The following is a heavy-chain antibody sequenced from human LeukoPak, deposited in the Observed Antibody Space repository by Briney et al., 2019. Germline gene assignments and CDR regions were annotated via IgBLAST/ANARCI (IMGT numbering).Heavy chain of an antibody. CDR3: ARDRDGSGSYHAFGI. Sequence: GGSLRLSCAASGFTFSSYWMSWVRQAPGKGLEWVANIKQDGSEKYYVDSVKGRFTISRDNAKNSLYLQMNSLRAEDTAVYYCARDRDGSGSYHAFGIWGQGTVVTVSS. J-gene: IGHJ3*02. CDR1: GFTFSSYW. D-gene: IGHD3-10*01. CDR2: IKQDGSEK. V-gene: IGHV3-7*01.